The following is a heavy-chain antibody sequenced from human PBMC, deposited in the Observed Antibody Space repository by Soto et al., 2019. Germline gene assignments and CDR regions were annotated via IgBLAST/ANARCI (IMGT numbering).Heavy chain of an antibody. CDR3: ATSIAVAGTWEGAFDI. D-gene: IGHD6-19*01. J-gene: IGHJ3*02. Sequence: EVQLVESGGGLVQPGGSLRLSCAASGFTVSSNYMSWVRQAPGKGLEWVSVIYSGGSTYYADSVKCRFTISRDNSKNTLYLQMNGLRAEDTAVYYCATSIAVAGTWEGAFDIWGQGTMVTVSS. CDR2: IYSGGST. CDR1: GFTVSSNY. V-gene: IGHV3-66*01.